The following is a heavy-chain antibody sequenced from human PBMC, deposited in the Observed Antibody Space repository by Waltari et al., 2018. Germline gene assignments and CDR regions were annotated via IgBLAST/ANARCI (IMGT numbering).Heavy chain of an antibody. CDR2: IKQDGSEK. V-gene: IGHV3-7*01. D-gene: IGHD6-6*01. J-gene: IGHJ5*02. Sequence: EVQLVESGGGLVQPGGSLRLSCAASGFTFRSYWKRWVRQAPGKGLEWVANIKQDGSEKYYVDSLKGRFTISRDNAKNSLYLQVNSLRAEDTAVYYCARGGSSSGWFDPWGQGTLVTVSS. CDR3: ARGGSSSGWFDP. CDR1: GFTFRSYW.